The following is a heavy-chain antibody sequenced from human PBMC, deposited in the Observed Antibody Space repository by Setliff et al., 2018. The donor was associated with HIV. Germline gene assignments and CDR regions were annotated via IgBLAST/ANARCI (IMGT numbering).Heavy chain of an antibody. V-gene: IGHV3-23*01. CDR1: GFTFSSSA. Sequence: QPGGSLRLSCAASGFTFSSSAMSWVRQAPGKGLEWVSGISGSGVSTYYADSVKGRFTIPRDNSKNTLYLQINSLRAEDTAVYYCAKSQVRYSSGWFFFDYWGQGTLVTVSS. CDR3: AKSQVRYSSGWFFFDY. D-gene: IGHD6-19*01. J-gene: IGHJ4*02. CDR2: ISGSGVST.